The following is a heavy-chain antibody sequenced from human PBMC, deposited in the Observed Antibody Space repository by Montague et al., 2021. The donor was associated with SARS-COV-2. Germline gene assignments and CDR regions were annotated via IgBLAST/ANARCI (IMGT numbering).Heavy chain of an antibody. V-gene: IGHV4-34*01. J-gene: IGHJ4*02. CDR3: ARWDPQTLTVISLRGKSANDY. Sequence: SETLSLTCAVYGGSFSGYYWTWIRQSPGKGLEWIAEINHGGTTNYNFNPSLRSRVTISADTSKNQFSLKLRSVTAADTAVYYCARWDPQTLTVISLRGKSANDYWGQGTLVTVSS. CDR2: INHGGTT. D-gene: IGHD4-11*01. CDR1: GGSFSGYY.